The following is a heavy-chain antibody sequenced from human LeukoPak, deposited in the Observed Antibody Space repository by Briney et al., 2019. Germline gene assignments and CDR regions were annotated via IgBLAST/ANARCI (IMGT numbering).Heavy chain of an antibody. CDR1: GGSISSSSYY. J-gene: IGHJ5*02. CDR2: IYYSGST. Sequence: SETLSLTCTVSGGSISSSSYYWGWIRQPPGKGLEWIGSIYYSGSTYYNPSLKSRVTISVDTSKNQFSLKLSSVTAADTAVYYCARHLVGHCDILTGYRPPSWFDPWGQGTLVTVSS. V-gene: IGHV4-39*01. D-gene: IGHD3-9*01. CDR3: ARHLVGHCDILTGYRPPSWFDP.